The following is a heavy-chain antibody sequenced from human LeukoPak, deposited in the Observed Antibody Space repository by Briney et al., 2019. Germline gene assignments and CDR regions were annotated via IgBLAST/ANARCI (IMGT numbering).Heavy chain of an antibody. Sequence: PGGPLRLSCAASGFTFSSYGMHWVRQAPGKGLGWVAFIRYDGSNKYYADSVKGRFTISRDNSKNTLYLQMNSLRAEDTAVYYCAKEINTYYYGSGSHWGQGTLVTVSS. V-gene: IGHV3-30*02. CDR2: IRYDGSNK. CDR1: GFTFSSYG. CDR3: AKEINTYYYGSGSH. J-gene: IGHJ4*02. D-gene: IGHD3-10*01.